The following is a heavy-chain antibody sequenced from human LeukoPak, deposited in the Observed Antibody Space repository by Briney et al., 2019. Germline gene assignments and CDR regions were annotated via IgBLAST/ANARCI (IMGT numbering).Heavy chain of an antibody. CDR2: IKQDGSEK. J-gene: IGHJ4*02. Sequence: GGSLRLSCAASGFTFSSYWMSWVRQAPGKGLEWVANIKQDGSEKYYVDSVKGRFTISRDNAKNSLYLQMNSLRAEDTAVYYCARGRYFDWLSNDYWGQGTLVTVSS. V-gene: IGHV3-7*03. D-gene: IGHD3-9*01. CDR3: ARGRYFDWLSNDY. CDR1: GFTFSSYW.